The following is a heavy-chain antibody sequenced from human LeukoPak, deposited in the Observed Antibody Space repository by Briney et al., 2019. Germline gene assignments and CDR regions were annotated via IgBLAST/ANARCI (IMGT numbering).Heavy chain of an antibody. D-gene: IGHD3-22*01. V-gene: IGHV4-59*01. Sequence: SETLSLTCTVSGGSISNYYWTWIRQPPGKGLEWIGYISYSGSTKDNPSLKSRVTISIDTSKNQFSLKLSSVTAADTAVYYCARVHYFDSSGYYTSTYYYYMDVWGKGTTVTVSS. J-gene: IGHJ6*03. CDR1: GGSISNYY. CDR2: ISYSGST. CDR3: ARVHYFDSSGYYTSTYYYYMDV.